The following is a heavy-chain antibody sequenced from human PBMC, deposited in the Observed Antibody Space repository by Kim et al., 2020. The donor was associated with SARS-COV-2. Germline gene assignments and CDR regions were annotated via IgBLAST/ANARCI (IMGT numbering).Heavy chain of an antibody. CDR1: GGSFSSYG. V-gene: IGHV1-69*13. D-gene: IGHD2-15*01. CDR3: ARERCSGGRERHCYHYGMD. J-gene: IGHJ6*01. CDR2: IIPLFKTA. Sequence: SVKVSCKASGGSFSSYGISWVRQAPGQGLVWMGRIIPLFKTASYAQKFQGRVTITADESTSTAYMELSSLRSEDTAVYYCARERCSGGRERHCYHYGMD.